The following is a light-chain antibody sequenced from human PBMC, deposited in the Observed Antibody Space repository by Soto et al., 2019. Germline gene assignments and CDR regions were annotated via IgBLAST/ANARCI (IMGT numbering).Light chain of an antibody. CDR3: QSYDSSLSGRVV. CDR2: GNS. Sequence: QSVLTQPPSVAGAPGQRVTIACTGSSSNIGAGYDVHWYQQLPGTSPKLFIYGNSNRPSGVPDRFSGSKSGTSASLAITGLQDEDEADYYCQSYDSSLSGRVVFGGGTQLTVL. CDR1: SSNIGAGYD. J-gene: IGLJ2*01. V-gene: IGLV1-40*01.